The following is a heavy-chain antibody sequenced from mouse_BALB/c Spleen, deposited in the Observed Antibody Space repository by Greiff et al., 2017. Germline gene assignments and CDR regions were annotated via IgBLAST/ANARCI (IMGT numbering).Heavy chain of an antibody. D-gene: IGHD1-2*01. Sequence: EVKLQESGAELVRPGALVKLSCKASGFNIKDYYMHWVKQRPEQGLEWIGWIDPENGNTIYDPKFQGKASITADTSSNTAYLQLSSLTSEDTAVYYCATLPRGYWGQGTTLTVSS. J-gene: IGHJ2*01. CDR2: IDPENGNT. CDR1: GFNIKDYY. V-gene: IGHV14-1*02. CDR3: ATLPRGY.